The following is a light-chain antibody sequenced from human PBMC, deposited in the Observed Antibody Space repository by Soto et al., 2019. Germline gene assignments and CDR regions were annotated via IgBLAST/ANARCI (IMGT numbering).Light chain of an antibody. CDR2: SAS. CDR3: QQYGSPPPFI. J-gene: IGKJ3*01. V-gene: IGKV3-20*01. Sequence: EIVLTQSPGTLSVSPGERATLSCRATQSLSRGYLAWYQQKPGQAPRLLIYSASNRATGIPDRFIGSGSGTDFTLTISRVEPEDFAVYYCQQYGSPPPFIIGPGTKVDFK. CDR1: QSLSRGY.